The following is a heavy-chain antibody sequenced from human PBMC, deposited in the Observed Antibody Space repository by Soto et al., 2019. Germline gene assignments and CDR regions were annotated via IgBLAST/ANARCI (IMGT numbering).Heavy chain of an antibody. V-gene: IGHV5-51*01. J-gene: IGHJ3*01. Sequence: ESLKISCKGSGYSFTSYWIGWVRQMPGKGLEWMGIIYPGDSDTRYSPSLQGQVTISADKSINTAYLQWSSPKASDTAMYYCARRGYCSGGGCPNAFDLWGQGTMVTVSS. CDR2: IYPGDSDT. D-gene: IGHD2-15*01. CDR1: GYSFTSYW. CDR3: ARRGYCSGGGCPNAFDL.